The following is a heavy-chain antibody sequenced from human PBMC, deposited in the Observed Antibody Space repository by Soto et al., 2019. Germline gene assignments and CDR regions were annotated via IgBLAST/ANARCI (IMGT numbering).Heavy chain of an antibody. CDR3: ARRDSRGYMSRGWFDS. V-gene: IGHV4-39*01. J-gene: IGHJ5*01. CDR2: IYYSGST. Sequence: QLQLQESGPGLVKPSETLSLTCTVSGGSISSSSYYWGWIRQPPGKGLEWIGSIYYSGSTYYNPSLKSRVTISVDTSKNQFSLKLSSVTAADTAVYYCARRDSRGYMSRGWFDSWGQGTLVTVSS. CDR1: GGSISSSSYY. D-gene: IGHD3-22*01.